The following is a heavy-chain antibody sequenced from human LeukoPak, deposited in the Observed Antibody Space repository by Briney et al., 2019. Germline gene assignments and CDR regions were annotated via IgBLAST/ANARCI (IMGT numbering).Heavy chain of an antibody. V-gene: IGHV3-23*01. CDR2: ISGSANST. J-gene: IGHJ6*03. D-gene: IGHD3-10*01. CDR3: AKGIYGSGSYYSNYYYNMDV. Sequence: GGSLRLSCAASGFTFSSYGMSWVRQAPGKGLEWVSGISGSANSTDYADSVKGRFTISRDNSKNTLCLQMNSLRAEDTAVYYCAKGIYGSGSYYSNYYYNMDVWGKGTTVTISS. CDR1: GFTFSSYG.